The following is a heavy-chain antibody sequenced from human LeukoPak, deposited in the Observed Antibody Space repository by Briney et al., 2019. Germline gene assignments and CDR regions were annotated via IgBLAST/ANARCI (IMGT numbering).Heavy chain of an antibody. CDR1: GFTFSSYA. D-gene: IGHD3-10*01. CDR2: ISGSGGST. V-gene: IGHV3-23*01. CDR3: AKGSNFYGSGSVEV. J-gene: IGHJ4*02. Sequence: GGSLRLSCAASGFTFSSYAMSWVRQAPGKGLEWVSAISGSGGSTYYADSVKGRFTISRDNSKNTLYLQMNSLRAEDTAVYYCAKGSNFYGSGSVEVWGQGTLVTVPS.